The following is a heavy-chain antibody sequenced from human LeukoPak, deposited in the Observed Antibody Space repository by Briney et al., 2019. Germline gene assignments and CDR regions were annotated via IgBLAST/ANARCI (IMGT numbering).Heavy chain of an antibody. J-gene: IGHJ6*02. CDR3: ASFSTSYCSSTSCPKYYGMTS. V-gene: IGHV3-21*01. CDR2: ISSSSSYI. Sequence: GGSLRLSCAASGFTFSSYSMNWVRQAPGKGLEWVSSISSSSSYIYYADSVKGRFTISRDNAKNSLYLQMNSLRAEDTAVYYCASFSTSYCSSTSCPKYYGMTSGAKGPRSPSP. CDR1: GFTFSSYS. D-gene: IGHD2-2*01.